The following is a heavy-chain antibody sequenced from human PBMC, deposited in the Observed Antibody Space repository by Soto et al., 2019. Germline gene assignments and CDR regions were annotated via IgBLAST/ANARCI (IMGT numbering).Heavy chain of an antibody. CDR3: ARGLSPGYNDNRGYFHLDY. V-gene: IGHV3-53*01. CDR2: IYADGRT. D-gene: IGHD3-22*01. CDR1: GFTVSSNY. J-gene: IGHJ4*02. Sequence: LRLSCAASGFTVSSNYMTWVRQAPGKGLEWVSVIYADGRTYYADSVKGRFTISRDNSKNTLSLQMNTLRAEDTAVYYCARGLSPGYNDNRGYFHLDYWGQGTLVTVSS.